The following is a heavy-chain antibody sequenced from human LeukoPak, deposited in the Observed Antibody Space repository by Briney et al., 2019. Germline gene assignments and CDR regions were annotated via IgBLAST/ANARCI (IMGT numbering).Heavy chain of an antibody. Sequence: SETLSLTCTVSGGSISSSSYYWGWIRQPPGKGLEWIGSIYYSGSTYYNPSLKSRVTISVDTSKNQFSLKLSSVTAADTAVYYCARDLEWELRGWYFDYWGQGTLVTVSS. CDR3: ARDLEWELRGWYFDY. D-gene: IGHD1-26*01. CDR1: GGSISSSSYY. CDR2: IYYSGST. V-gene: IGHV4-39*07. J-gene: IGHJ4*02.